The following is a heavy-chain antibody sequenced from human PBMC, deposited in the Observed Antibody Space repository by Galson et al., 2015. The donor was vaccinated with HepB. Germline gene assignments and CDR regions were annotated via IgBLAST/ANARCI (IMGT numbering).Heavy chain of an antibody. V-gene: IGHV4-59*08. CDR2: IYHSGST. CDR1: GGSIYNYY. J-gene: IGHJ4*02. CDR3: ARLPFYYGSGSYSHFDY. D-gene: IGHD3-10*01. Sequence: ETLSLTCTVSGGSIYNYYWSWIRQPPGKGLEWIASIYHSGSTNYNPSLKSRVTISVARAKNQFSLKLTSVTAADTALYYCARLPFYYGSGSYSHFDYWGQGVLVTVSS.